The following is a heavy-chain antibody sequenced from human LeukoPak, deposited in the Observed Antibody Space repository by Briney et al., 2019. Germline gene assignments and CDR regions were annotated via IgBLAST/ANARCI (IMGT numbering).Heavy chain of an antibody. CDR1: GGSISSGDYY. J-gene: IGHJ4*02. V-gene: IGHV4-30-4*01. Sequence: PSETLSLTCTVSGGSISSGDYYWSWIRQPPGKGLEWIGYIYYSGSTYYNPSLKSRVTISVDASKNQFSLKLSSVTAADTAVYYCARRMVRGPPDYWGQGTLVTVSS. CDR2: IYYSGST. D-gene: IGHD3-10*01. CDR3: ARRMVRGPPDY.